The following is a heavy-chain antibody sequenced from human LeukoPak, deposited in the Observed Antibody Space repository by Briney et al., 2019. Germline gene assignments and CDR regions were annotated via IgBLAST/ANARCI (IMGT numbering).Heavy chain of an antibody. Sequence: GGSLRLSCAASGFTFSSYWMHWVRQAPGKGLVWVSRINSDGSSTSYADSVKGRFTISRDNAKNTLYLQMNSLRAEDTAVYYCARGGFGGSGSYYKNYWGQGTLVTVSS. CDR1: GFTFSSYW. D-gene: IGHD3-10*01. CDR2: INSDGSST. J-gene: IGHJ4*02. V-gene: IGHV3-74*01. CDR3: ARGGFGGSGSYYKNY.